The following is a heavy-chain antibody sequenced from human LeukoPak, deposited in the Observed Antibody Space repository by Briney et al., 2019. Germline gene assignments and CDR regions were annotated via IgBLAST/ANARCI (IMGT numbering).Heavy chain of an antibody. CDR2: IYYSGST. V-gene: IGHV4-59*01. CDR3: ARERAAYRYNWNDGNAFDI. CDR1: GGSIGSYY. Sequence: PSETLSLTCTVSGGSIGSYYWSWVRQPPGKGLEWIGYIYYSGSTNYNPSLKSRVTISVDTSKNQFSLKLSSVTAADTAVYYCARERAAYRYNWNDGNAFDIWGQGTMVTVSS. J-gene: IGHJ3*02. D-gene: IGHD1-20*01.